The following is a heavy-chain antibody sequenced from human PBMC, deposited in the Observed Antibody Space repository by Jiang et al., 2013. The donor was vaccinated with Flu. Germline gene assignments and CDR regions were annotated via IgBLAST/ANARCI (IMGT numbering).Heavy chain of an antibody. Sequence: YAMNWVRQTPGRGLQWVSTISGSGASTYYADSVKGRFTISRDNSNNTLYLQMNSLRVEDTAVYYCAKVPATMIPVASDYWGQGTLVTVSS. CDR3: AKVPATMIPVASDY. CDR2: ISGSGAST. V-gene: IGHV3-23*01. J-gene: IGHJ4*02. CDR1: YA. D-gene: IGHD3-22*01.